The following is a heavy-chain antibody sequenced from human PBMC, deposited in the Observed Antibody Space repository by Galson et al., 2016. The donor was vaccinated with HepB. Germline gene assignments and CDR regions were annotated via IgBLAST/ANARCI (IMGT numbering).Heavy chain of an antibody. J-gene: IGHJ4*02. CDR2: IYWDGDT. V-gene: IGHV2-5*02. CDR3: VRELYYFDN. Sequence: PALVKPTQSLTLTCTFSGFSLTTRGVAVDWIRQPPGKALEWLALIYWDGDTHYSPSLKSRLTITKDTSKNQVFLTMTNMDPVDTATYYCVRELYYFDNWGQGALVTVSS. CDR1: GFSLTTRGVA. D-gene: IGHD1-7*01.